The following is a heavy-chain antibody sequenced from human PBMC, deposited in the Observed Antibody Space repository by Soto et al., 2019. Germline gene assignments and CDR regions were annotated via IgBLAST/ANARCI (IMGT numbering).Heavy chain of an antibody. D-gene: IGHD6-6*01. V-gene: IGHV1-69*08. CDR2: IIPVPGTA. CDR1: GYSFRRYT. Sequence: QVQLVSSGAEVKKPGSSVKVSCKASGYSFRRYTISWVRQAPGQGLEWLGRIIPVPGTANYAQKFQGRVTITADKSTGTAYLEVSSLPSQDTAVYYCAREGDSSYYFDYWGQGTLVTVSS. CDR3: AREGDSSYYFDY. J-gene: IGHJ4*02.